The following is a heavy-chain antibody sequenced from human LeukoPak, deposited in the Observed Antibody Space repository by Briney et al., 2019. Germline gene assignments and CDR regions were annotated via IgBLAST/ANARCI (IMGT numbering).Heavy chain of an antibody. D-gene: IGHD2-2*01. CDR2: ISYDGSNK. J-gene: IGHJ4*02. V-gene: IGHV3-30*04. CDR1: GFTFSSYA. Sequence: AGGSLRLSCAASGFTFSSYAMHWVRQAPGKGLEWVAVISYDGSNKYYADSVKGRFTISRDNSKNTLYLRMNSLRAEDTAVYYCARGGVVVPAAILYWGQGTLVTVSS. CDR3: ARGGVVVPAAILY.